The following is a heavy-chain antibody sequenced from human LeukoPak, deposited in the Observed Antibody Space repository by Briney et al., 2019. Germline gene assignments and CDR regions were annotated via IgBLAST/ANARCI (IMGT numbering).Heavy chain of an antibody. CDR3: ARSPGQSLRSAWFDP. Sequence: SETLSLTCTVSGGSISSGRYYWSWIRQPAGKGLEWIGRIYTSGSTNYNPSLKSRVTISVDTSKNQFSLKLSSVTAADTAVYYCARSPGQSLRSAWFDPWGQGTLVTVSS. V-gene: IGHV4-61*02. D-gene: IGHD4-17*01. CDR2: IYTSGST. J-gene: IGHJ5*02. CDR1: GGSISSGRYY.